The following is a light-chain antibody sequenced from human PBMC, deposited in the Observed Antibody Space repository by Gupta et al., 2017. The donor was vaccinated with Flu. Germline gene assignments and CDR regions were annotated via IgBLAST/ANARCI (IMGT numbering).Light chain of an antibody. CDR3: RQSLPTPIT. J-gene: IGKJ5*01. CDR1: QSLLHSNGDNY. Sequence: EIVMTQSPLSLPVTPGVSASISCRSSQSLLHSNGDNYLDWYLQKPGQSPQLLIYLGSKRASGARHRLIRRGSGTDLTLKMSRGEAEDVRVYYSRQSLPTPITFGQGTRLEIK. CDR2: LGS. V-gene: IGKV2-28*01.